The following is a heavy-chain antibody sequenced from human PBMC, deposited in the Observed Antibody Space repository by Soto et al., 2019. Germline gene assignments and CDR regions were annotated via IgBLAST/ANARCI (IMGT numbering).Heavy chain of an antibody. Sequence: QVQLQESGPGLVKPSETLSLTCTVSGGSISSFYWSWIRQPPGKGLEWIGYIYYSGTTNYNPSLKCRVTRAVDASNDHYSLKLTSVPGAETAMYFFAIEVVYGGYDLGWFGYRGQGILVTVSS. D-gene: IGHD5-12*01. J-gene: IGHJ4*02. V-gene: IGHV4-59*01. CDR2: IYYSGTT. CDR3: AIEVVYGGYDLGWFGY. CDR1: GGSISSFY.